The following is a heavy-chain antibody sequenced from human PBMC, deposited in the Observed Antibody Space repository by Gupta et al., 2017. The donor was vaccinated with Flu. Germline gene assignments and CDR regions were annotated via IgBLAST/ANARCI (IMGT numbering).Heavy chain of an antibody. D-gene: IGHD1-26*01. CDR3: AKVGSYQMYYFDY. J-gene: IGHJ4*02. CDR2: ISGSGGST. CDR1: GFTFSSYA. V-gene: IGHV3-23*01. Sequence: EVQLLESGGGLVQPGGSLILSCAASGFTFSSYAMSWGRQAPGKGLEWVSAISGSGGSTYYADSVKGRFTISRDNSKNTLYLQMNSLRAEDTAVYYCAKVGSYQMYYFDYWGQGTLVTVSS.